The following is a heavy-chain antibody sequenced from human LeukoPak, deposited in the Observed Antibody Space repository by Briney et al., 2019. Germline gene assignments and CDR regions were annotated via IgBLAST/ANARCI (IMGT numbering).Heavy chain of an antibody. V-gene: IGHV4-59*01. CDR2: IYYSGST. J-gene: IGHJ5*02. D-gene: IGHD6-19*01. Sequence: PSETLSLTCTVSGGSISSYYRSWIRQPPGKGLEWIGYIYYSGSTNYNPSLKSRVTISVDTSKNQFSLKLSSVTAADTAVYYCARVWYSSGPNWFDPWGQGTLVTVSS. CDR1: GGSISSYY. CDR3: ARVWYSSGPNWFDP.